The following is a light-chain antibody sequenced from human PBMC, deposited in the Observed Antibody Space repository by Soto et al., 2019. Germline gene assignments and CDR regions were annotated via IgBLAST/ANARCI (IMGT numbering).Light chain of an antibody. CDR2: GAS. Sequence: ATLSCRARPRFRSSDLAWYHQKPGQAPRLLIYGASSRATGIPDRFSGSGSGTEFTLTINSLQSQDFAAYYCHQYNNRPRTLGQG. CDR1: PRFRSSD. J-gene: IGKJ1*01. CDR3: HQYNNRPRT. V-gene: IGKV3-15*01.